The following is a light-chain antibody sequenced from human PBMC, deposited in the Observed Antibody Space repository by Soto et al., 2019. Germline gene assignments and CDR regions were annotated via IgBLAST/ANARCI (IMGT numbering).Light chain of an antibody. CDR2: AVS. CDR1: QGINNW. CDR3: KQSSAFRLT. J-gene: IGKJ4*01. Sequence: DIQMTQSPSSVSASVGDRVTIACRASQGINNWLAWYQQKPGKAPELLIYAVSYLQSGVPSRFSGSGSGTAFTLTISSLQPEDFASYVCKQSSAFRLTFVGGTKVDI. V-gene: IGKV1-12*01.